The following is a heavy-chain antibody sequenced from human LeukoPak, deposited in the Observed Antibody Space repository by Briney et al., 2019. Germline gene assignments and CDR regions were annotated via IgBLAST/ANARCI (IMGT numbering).Heavy chain of an antibody. CDR3: AKIAVSGLWYFDL. Sequence: GGSLRLSCEASGFTFGSSPMSWVRQAPGKGLEWVSSISVGGDYIYYGDSVKGRFTISRDDSRSTLYLQMISLRAEDTAVYYCAKIAVSGLWYFDLWGRGTLVTVSS. V-gene: IGHV3-23*01. D-gene: IGHD6-19*01. CDR2: ISVGGDYI. CDR1: GFTFGSSP. J-gene: IGHJ2*01.